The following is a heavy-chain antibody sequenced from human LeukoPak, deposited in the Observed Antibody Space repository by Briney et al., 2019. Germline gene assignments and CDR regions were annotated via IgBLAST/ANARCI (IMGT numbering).Heavy chain of an antibody. CDR3: AKDGYSSGWSYFDY. D-gene: IGHD6-19*01. J-gene: IGHJ4*02. Sequence: GGSLRLSCAVSGFTFSSYAMSWVRQAPGKGLEWVSAISGSGGSTYYADSVKGRFTISRDNSKNTLYLQMNSLRAEDTAVYYCAKDGYSSGWSYFDYWGQGNPGHRLL. CDR1: GFTFSSYA. V-gene: IGHV3-23*01. CDR2: ISGSGGST.